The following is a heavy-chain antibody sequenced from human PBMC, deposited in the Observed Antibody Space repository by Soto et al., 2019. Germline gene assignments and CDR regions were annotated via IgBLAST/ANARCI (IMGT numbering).Heavy chain of an antibody. D-gene: IGHD3-22*01. J-gene: IGHJ4*02. Sequence: SVKVSCKASGGTFSSYAITWVRQAPGQGLEWMGGIIPIFGTANYAQKFQGRVTITADESTSTAYMELSSLTSDDTAVYFCARMVVPTTYFDSWGQGTPVTVSS. V-gene: IGHV1-69*13. CDR3: ARMVVPTTYFDS. CDR2: IIPIFGTA. CDR1: GGTFSSYA.